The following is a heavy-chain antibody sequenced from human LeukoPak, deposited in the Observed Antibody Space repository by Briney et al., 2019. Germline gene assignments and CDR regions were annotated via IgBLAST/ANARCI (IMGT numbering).Heavy chain of an antibody. D-gene: IGHD3-22*01. V-gene: IGHV3-33*01. CDR1: EFTFSSYG. Sequence: GRSLRLSCAAFEFTFSSYGMHWVRQAPGKGLEWVAVIWYDGSKEYYADSVKGRFTISRDNSKNTLYLQMNSLRAEDTAVYYCARDYYDSSGYYFGAFDIWGQGTMVTVSS. CDR3: ARDYYDSSGYYFGAFDI. J-gene: IGHJ3*02. CDR2: IWYDGSKE.